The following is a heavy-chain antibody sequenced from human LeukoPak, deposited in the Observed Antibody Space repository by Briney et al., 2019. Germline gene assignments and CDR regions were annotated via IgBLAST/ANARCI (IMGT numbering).Heavy chain of an antibody. D-gene: IGHD2-15*01. CDR2: ISGSGGST. CDR1: GFTFNTYA. V-gene: IGHV3-23*01. Sequence: GGSLRLSCAASGFTFNTYAMSWVRQAPGKGLEWVSAISGSGGSTYYADSVKGRFTISRDNSKNTLYLQIHSLRAEDTAVYYCARGKGSSSSSIDWWGQGTLVTVSS. CDR3: ARGKGSSSSSIDW. J-gene: IGHJ4*02.